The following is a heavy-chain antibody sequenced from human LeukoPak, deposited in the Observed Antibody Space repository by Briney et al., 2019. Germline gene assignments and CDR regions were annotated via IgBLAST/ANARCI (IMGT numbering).Heavy chain of an antibody. CDR1: GFTFSSYS. CDR2: ISSSSSYI. D-gene: IGHD2-21*02. Sequence: GGSLRLSCAASGFTFSSYSMNWVRQAPGKGLEWVSSISSSSSYIYYADSVKGRFTISRDNAKNSLYLQMNSLRAEDTAVYYCASSSGGDSREAFDIWGQGTMVTVSS. J-gene: IGHJ3*02. V-gene: IGHV3-21*01. CDR3: ASSSGGDSREAFDI.